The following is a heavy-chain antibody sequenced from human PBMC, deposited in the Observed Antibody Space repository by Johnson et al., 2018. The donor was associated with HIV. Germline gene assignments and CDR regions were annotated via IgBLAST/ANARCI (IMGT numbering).Heavy chain of an antibody. J-gene: IGHJ3*02. D-gene: IGHD3-22*01. CDR1: GFTFSSYA. CDR3: ARDRRYYDSSGYYHDAFDI. CDR2: ISYDGNNK. Sequence: QVLLVESGGGVVQPGRSLRLSCAASGFTFSSYAMSWFRQAPGKGLEWVAVISYDGNNKYSADSVKGRFSISSDNSKNTLYLQMNSLRVEDTAVYYCARDRRYYDSSGYYHDAFDIWGQGTMVTVSS. V-gene: IGHV3-30*03.